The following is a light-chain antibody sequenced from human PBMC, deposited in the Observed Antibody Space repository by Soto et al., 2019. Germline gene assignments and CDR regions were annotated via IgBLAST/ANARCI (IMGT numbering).Light chain of an antibody. Sequence: EIVLTQSPGTLSLSPGERATLSCRASQSVSSSYLAWYQQKPGQAPRLLIYGASSRATAITDKFSGSGFGTKFTLTISRLEAEDFAVYYCQQYGSSPTFGGGTKVEIK. V-gene: IGKV3-20*01. CDR2: GAS. CDR1: QSVSSSY. CDR3: QQYGSSPT. J-gene: IGKJ4*01.